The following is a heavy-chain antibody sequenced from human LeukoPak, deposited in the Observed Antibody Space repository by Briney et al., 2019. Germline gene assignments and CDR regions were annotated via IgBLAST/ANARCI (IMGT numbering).Heavy chain of an antibody. V-gene: IGHV1-46*01. D-gene: IGHD3-10*01. CDR2: INPTGGDT. J-gene: IGHJ6*03. Sequence: GASVKVSCKASGYTFTSFYMHWVRQAPGQGLEWMGVINPTGGDTIYAQKFQGRVTMTRDMSTRTAFMEVSSLRSEDTAVYFCARDHSTVRGYYGSETFDISYMDVWGKGTTITVSS. CDR3: ARDHSTVRGYYGSETFDISYMDV. CDR1: GYTFTSFY.